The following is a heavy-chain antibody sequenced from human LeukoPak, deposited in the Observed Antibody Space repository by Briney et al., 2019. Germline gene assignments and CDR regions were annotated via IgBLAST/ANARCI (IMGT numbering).Heavy chain of an antibody. Sequence: GGSLRLSCAASGFTFSSYAMSWVRQAPGKGLEWVSAISGSGGSTYYADSVKGRFTISRDNAKNSLYLQMNSLRAEDTAVYYCAREQLKPRALDYWGQGTLVTVSS. CDR2: ISGSGGST. J-gene: IGHJ4*02. D-gene: IGHD1-1*01. V-gene: IGHV3-23*01. CDR3: AREQLKPRALDY. CDR1: GFTFSSYA.